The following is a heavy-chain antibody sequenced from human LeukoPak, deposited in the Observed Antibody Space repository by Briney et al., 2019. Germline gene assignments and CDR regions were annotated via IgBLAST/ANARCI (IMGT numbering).Heavy chain of an antibody. CDR3: AKEQEDDFWSGYSTHFDY. Sequence: GGSLRLSCAASGFTFSSYAMSWVRQAPGKGLEWVPAISGSGGSTYYADSVKGRFTISRDNSKNTLYLQMNSLRAEDTAVYYCAKEQEDDFWSGYSTHFDYWGQGTLVTVSS. J-gene: IGHJ4*02. CDR1: GFTFSSYA. CDR2: ISGSGGST. V-gene: IGHV3-23*01. D-gene: IGHD3-3*01.